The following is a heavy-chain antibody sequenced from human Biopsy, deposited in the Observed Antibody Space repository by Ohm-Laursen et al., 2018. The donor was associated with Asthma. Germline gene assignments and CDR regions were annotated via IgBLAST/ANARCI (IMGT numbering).Heavy chain of an antibody. CDR1: GFTFGDYW. Sequence: LRLSCTASGFTFGDYWMSWVRQVPGKGLEWVANIKHDGTEKNHVDSLKGRFTISRDNAKNSLYLQMNSLRAEDTAVYYCARTFHFWSPYHAEHYQLWGQGTLVTVPS. J-gene: IGHJ1*01. CDR2: IKHDGTEK. D-gene: IGHD3-3*02. V-gene: IGHV3-7*01. CDR3: ARTFHFWSPYHAEHYQL.